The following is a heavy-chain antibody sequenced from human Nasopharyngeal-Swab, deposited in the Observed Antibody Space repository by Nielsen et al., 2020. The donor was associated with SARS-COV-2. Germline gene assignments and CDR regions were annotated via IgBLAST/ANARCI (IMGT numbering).Heavy chain of an antibody. J-gene: IGHJ4*02. CDR2: ISGSGGST. D-gene: IGHD3-10*01. V-gene: IGHV3-23*01. Sequence: GESLKISCAASGITFSNYAMSWVRQAPGKGLEWVSAISGSGGSTYYADSVEGRFTLSRDNSKNTLYLQMNSLRVEDTAVYYFSPSSLPFSGSGSYYDYWGQGTLVTVSS. CDR3: SPSSLPFSGSGSYYDY. CDR1: GITFSNYA.